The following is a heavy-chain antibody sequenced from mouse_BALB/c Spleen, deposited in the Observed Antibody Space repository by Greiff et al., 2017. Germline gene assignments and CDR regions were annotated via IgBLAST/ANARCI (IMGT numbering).Heavy chain of an antibody. Sequence: VQLQQSGPGLVKPSQSLSLTCSVTGYSITSGYYWNWIRQFPGNKLEWMGYISYDGSNNYNPSLKNRISITRDTSKNQFFLKLNSVTTEDTATYYCARDWYYGSSPWFAYWGQGTLVTVSA. CDR1: GYSITSGYY. CDR2: ISYDGSN. V-gene: IGHV3-6*02. D-gene: IGHD1-1*01. CDR3: ARDWYYGSSPWFAY. J-gene: IGHJ3*01.